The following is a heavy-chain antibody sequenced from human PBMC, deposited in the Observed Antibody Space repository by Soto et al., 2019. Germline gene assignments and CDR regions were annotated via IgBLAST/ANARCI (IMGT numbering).Heavy chain of an antibody. V-gene: IGHV3-21*01. CDR3: TRDASRDSSARGWFDP. Sequence: LRLSCAASGFTFSSYSMNWVRQAPGKGLEWVSTISSNSAYIYYTDALRGRFTISRDDAKNSLHLQMNSLRAEDTAVYYCTRDASRDSSARGWFDPWGPGTLVTVSS. CDR1: GFTFSSYS. J-gene: IGHJ5*02. D-gene: IGHD6-13*01. CDR2: ISSNSAYI.